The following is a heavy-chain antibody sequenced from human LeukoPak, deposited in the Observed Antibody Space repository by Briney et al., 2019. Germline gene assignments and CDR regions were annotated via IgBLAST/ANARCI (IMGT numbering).Heavy chain of an antibody. V-gene: IGHV5-51*06. CDR1: GYSFTSYW. J-gene: IGHJ6*03. CDR3: ARGPNPYYSSSPSSYYYYMDV. Sequence: GESLKISCKGSGYSFTSYWIGWVRQMPGKGLEWMGIIYPGDSDTRYSPSFQGQVTISADKSISTAYLQWSSLKASDTAMYYCARGPNPYYSSSPSSYYYYMDVWGKGTTVTVSS. CDR2: IYPGDSDT. D-gene: IGHD6-13*01.